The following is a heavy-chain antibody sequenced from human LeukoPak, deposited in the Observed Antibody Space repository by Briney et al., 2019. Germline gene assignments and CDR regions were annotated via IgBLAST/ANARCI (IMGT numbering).Heavy chain of an antibody. J-gene: IGHJ3*02. CDR3: ARRSIAVAAYAFDI. D-gene: IGHD6-19*01. CDR1: GGSISSYY. Sequence: SGTLSLTCTVSGGSISSYYWSWIRQPAGKGLEWIGRIYTSGSTNYNPSLKSRVTMSVDTSKNQFSLKLSSVTAADTAVYYCARRSIAVAAYAFDIWGQGTMVTVSS. V-gene: IGHV4-4*07. CDR2: IYTSGST.